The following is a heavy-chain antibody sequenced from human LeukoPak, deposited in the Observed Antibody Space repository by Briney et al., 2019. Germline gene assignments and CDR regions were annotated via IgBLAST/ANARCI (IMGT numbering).Heavy chain of an antibody. CDR3: ARDESGGGVPLYYFNY. V-gene: IGHV3-23*01. CDR2: IAGSGARA. CDR1: GFTFRTYA. D-gene: IGHD6-25*01. Sequence: GGSLRLSCVASGFTFRTYAMTWVRQPPGKGLEWVSAIAGSGARAYSADSVKGRFTISRDNSKNTLYLQMNSLRVEDTAICYCARDESGGGVPLYYFNYWGQGTLVTVSS. J-gene: IGHJ4*02.